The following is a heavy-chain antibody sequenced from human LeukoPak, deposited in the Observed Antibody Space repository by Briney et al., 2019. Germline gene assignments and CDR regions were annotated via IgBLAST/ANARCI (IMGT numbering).Heavy chain of an antibody. J-gene: IGHJ4*02. Sequence: GGSLRLSCAASGFTVSSSDMSWVRQAPGKGLEWVANIKQDGSEKYYVDSVKGRFTISRDNAKNSLYLQMNSLRAEDTAVYYCARDSGSGYWGQGTLVTVSS. CDR3: ARDSGSGY. CDR1: GFTVSSSD. V-gene: IGHV3-7*01. D-gene: IGHD1-26*01. CDR2: IKQDGSEK.